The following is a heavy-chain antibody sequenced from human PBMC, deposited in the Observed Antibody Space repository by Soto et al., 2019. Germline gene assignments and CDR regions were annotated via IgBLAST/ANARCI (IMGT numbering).Heavy chain of an antibody. CDR1: GYTFTSYD. CDR2: MNPNSGTT. D-gene: IGHD2-21*01. J-gene: IGHJ5*02. V-gene: IGHV1-8*01. Sequence: QVQLVQSGAAVTKPGASVKVSCKASGYTFTSYDINWVRQATGQGLEWMGWMNPNSGTTGYAQKFLIKGAMTRNTSISTGYMELSSLRSEDTAVYYCARAIPALRSWFDPGGQGTLVTVSS. CDR3: ARAIPALRSWFDP.